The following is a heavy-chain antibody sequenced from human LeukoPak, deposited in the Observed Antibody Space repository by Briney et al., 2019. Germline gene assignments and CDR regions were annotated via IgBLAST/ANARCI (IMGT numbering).Heavy chain of an antibody. V-gene: IGHV3-74*01. Sequence: QPGGSLRLSCAASGFTLSSYWMHWVRQAPGKGLVWVSRINSDGSSTSYADSVKGRFTVSRDNAKNTLYLQMNSLRAEDTAVYYCAREPSAYSSYDYWGQGTLVTVSS. CDR3: AREPSAYSSYDY. CDR1: GFTLSSYW. CDR2: INSDGSST. J-gene: IGHJ4*02. D-gene: IGHD4-11*01.